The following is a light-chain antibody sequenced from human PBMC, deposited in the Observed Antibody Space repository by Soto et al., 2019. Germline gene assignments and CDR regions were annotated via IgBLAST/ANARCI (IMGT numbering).Light chain of an antibody. Sequence: EIVLTQSPGTLSLSPGERATLSCRASQSVSSSYLAWYQQKPGQAPKVLIYRASSRATGIPDRFSGSGSGTDFTLTISRLEPEDFAVYYCQQYGSAPLTFGGGPKVEIK. CDR1: QSVSSSY. J-gene: IGKJ4*01. CDR2: RAS. CDR3: QQYGSAPLT. V-gene: IGKV3-20*01.